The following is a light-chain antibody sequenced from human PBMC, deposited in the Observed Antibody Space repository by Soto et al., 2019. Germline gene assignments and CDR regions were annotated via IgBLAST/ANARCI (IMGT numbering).Light chain of an antibody. CDR2: AAS. V-gene: IGKV1-9*01. CDR1: QGISSS. J-gene: IGKJ4*01. CDR3: QQLKSFPLS. Sequence: IQLTQSPSSLSASVGDRVTITCRASQGISSSLAWYQQQPGKAPKLLIYAASTLQSGVPSRFXGSGSGTDFTLTISSLQPEDFATYYCQQLKSFPLSFGGGTTVEIK.